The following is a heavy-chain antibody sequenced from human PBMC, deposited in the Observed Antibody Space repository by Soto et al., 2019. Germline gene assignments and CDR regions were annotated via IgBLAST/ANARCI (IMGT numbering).Heavy chain of an antibody. D-gene: IGHD4-17*01. V-gene: IGHV4-4*02. J-gene: IGHJ4*02. CDR2: VYASGST. CDR3: ATRAPIDGDPY. CDR1: GDSISSPTW. Sequence: QVQLQESGPGLVKPSETLSLTCDVSGDSISSPTWWTWVRQPPGKGLEWIGEVYASGSTNYNSSLKGRVTISVDKSKNQFSLRLTSVTAADTAVYYCATRAPIDGDPYWGQGTLVTVSS.